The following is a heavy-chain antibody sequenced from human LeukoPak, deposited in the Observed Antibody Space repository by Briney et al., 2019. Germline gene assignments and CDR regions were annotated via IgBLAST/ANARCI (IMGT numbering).Heavy chain of an antibody. CDR3: ARAPDDYCTGGYCYLTVFDS. Sequence: GGSLRLSCAASGFTFSSYAMSWVRQAPGKGLEWVSAISGSGGSTYYADSVKGRFTISRDNSKNTLYLQMNSLRAEDTAVYYCARAPDDYCTGGYCYLTVFDSWGRGTLITVSS. CDR2: ISGSGGST. V-gene: IGHV3-23*01. CDR1: GFTFSSYA. D-gene: IGHD2-8*02. J-gene: IGHJ4*02.